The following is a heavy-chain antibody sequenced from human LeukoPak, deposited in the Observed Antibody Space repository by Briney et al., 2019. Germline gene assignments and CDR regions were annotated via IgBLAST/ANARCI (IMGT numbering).Heavy chain of an antibody. D-gene: IGHD6-13*01. J-gene: IGHJ4*02. CDR1: GFTFSSYG. CDR2: IWYDGSNK. CDR3: ARDFFPVRSSWYNY. V-gene: IGHV3-33*01. Sequence: GGSLRLSCAASGFTFSSYGMHWVRQAPGKGLEWVAVIWYDGSNKYYADSVKGRFTISRDNSKNTLYLQTNSLRAEDTAVYYCARDFFPVRSSWYNYWGQGTLVTVSS.